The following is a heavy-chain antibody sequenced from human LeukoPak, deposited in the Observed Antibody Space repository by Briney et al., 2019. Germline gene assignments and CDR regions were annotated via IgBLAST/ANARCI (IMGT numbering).Heavy chain of an antibody. J-gene: IGHJ4*02. V-gene: IGHV3-30*02. Sequence: GGSLRLSCAASGFTFSSYGMHWVRQAPGKGLEWVAFIRYDGSNKYYADSVKGRFTISRDNSKNTLYLQMNSLRAEDTAVYYCADNRDYGDTLDYWGQGTLVTVSS. D-gene: IGHD4-17*01. CDR3: ADNRDYGDTLDY. CDR1: GFTFSSYG. CDR2: IRYDGSNK.